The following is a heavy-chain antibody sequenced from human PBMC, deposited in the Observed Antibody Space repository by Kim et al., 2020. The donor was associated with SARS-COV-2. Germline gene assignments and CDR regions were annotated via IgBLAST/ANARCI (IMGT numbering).Heavy chain of an antibody. CDR2: GTT. CDR3: ARLSNGLDV. Sequence: GTTNYNPSLQGRVNLAVDKAKNHFSLRLNAVTAADTAIYYCARLSNGLDVWGQGTTVTVSS. V-gene: IGHV4-4*02. J-gene: IGHJ6*02.